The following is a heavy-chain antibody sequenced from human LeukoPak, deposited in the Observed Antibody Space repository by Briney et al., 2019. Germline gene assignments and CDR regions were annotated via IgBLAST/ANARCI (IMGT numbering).Heavy chain of an antibody. CDR2: INHSGST. Sequence: PSETLSLTCAVYGGSFSGYYWSWIRQPPGKGLEWIGEINHSGSTNYNPSLKSRVTISVDTSKNQFSLKLSSVTAADTAVYYCARRSPFDYWGQGTLVTVSS. CDR1: GGSFSGYY. V-gene: IGHV4-34*01. CDR3: ARRSPFDY. J-gene: IGHJ4*02.